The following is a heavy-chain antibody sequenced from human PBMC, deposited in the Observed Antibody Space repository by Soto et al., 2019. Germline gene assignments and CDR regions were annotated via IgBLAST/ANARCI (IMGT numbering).Heavy chain of an antibody. Sequence: GGSLRLSCAASGFSVSSSHMIWVRQAPGKGLEWVSDIIDSGASTYYADSVKGRFTISRDNSKSTLYLQMNSLKTEDTAVYYCTRARAGVPAAMDYYYYYGMDVWGQGTTVTVSS. J-gene: IGHJ6*02. CDR2: IDSGAST. D-gene: IGHD2-2*01. V-gene: IGHV3-53*01. CDR3: TRARAGVPAAMDYYYYYGMDV. CDR1: GFSVSSSH.